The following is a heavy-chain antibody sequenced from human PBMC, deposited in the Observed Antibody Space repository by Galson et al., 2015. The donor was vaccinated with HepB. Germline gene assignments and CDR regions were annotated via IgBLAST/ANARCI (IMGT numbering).Heavy chain of an antibody. CDR3: ATNYDILTGVSYYYYGMDV. CDR2: IYSGGST. D-gene: IGHD3-9*01. CDR1: GFTVSSNY. Sequence: SLRLSCAASGFTVSSNYMSWVRQAPGKGLEWVSVIYSGGSTYYADSAKGRFTISRDNSKNTLYLQMNSLRAEDTAVYYCATNYDILTGVSYYYYGMDVWGQGTTVTVSS. V-gene: IGHV3-66*02. J-gene: IGHJ6*02.